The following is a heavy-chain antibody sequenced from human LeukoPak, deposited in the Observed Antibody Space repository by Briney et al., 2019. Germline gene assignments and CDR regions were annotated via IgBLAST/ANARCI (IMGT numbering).Heavy chain of an antibody. CDR3: ARAPINCRSTSCFWDP. V-gene: IGHV1-18*01. CDR1: GYTFTSYG. D-gene: IGHD2-2*01. J-gene: IGHJ5*02. CDR2: LSAYNGNT. Sequence: ASVKVSCKASGYTFTSYGISWVRQAPGQGLEWMGWLSAYNGNTNHAQKLQGRVTMTTDTPTSTAYMELRSLRSDDTAVYYCARAPINCRSTSCFWDPWGQGTLVTVSS.